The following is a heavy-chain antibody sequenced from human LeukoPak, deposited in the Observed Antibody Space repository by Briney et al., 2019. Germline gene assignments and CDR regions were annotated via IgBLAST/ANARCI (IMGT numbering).Heavy chain of an antibody. D-gene: IGHD3-22*01. CDR1: GGSFSGYY. V-gene: IGHV4-34*01. Sequence: SSETLSLTCTVYGGSFSGYYWSWIRQPPGKGLEWIGEINHSGSTNYNPSLKSRVTISVDTSKNQFSLKLSSVTAADTAVYYCASDYYDSSGYQLGGQGTLVTVSS. CDR2: INHSGST. J-gene: IGHJ4*02. CDR3: ASDYYDSSGYQL.